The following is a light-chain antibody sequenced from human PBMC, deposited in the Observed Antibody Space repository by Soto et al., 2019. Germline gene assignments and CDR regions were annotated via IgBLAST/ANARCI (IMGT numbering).Light chain of an antibody. J-gene: IGKJ3*01. CDR3: QQYGSSPIT. CDR2: GAS. V-gene: IGKV3-20*01. Sequence: EIVLTQSAGILSLSPGERATLSCRASQSVSSSYLAWYQQKPGQAPRLLIYGASSRATGIPDRFSGSGSGTDFTLTISRLEPEDFAVYYCQQYGSSPITFGPGTKVDIK. CDR1: QSVSSSY.